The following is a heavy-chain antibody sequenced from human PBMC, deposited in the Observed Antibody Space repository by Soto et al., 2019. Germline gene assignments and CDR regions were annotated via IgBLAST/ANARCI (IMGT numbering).Heavy chain of an antibody. J-gene: IGHJ5*02. CDR1: GYTFTNYG. Sequence: QVQLVQSGGEVKKPGASVKVSCKASGYTFTNYGISWVRQAPGQGLEWMGWINVYNGNTKYAQKVQGRVTMTTDTCTSTAYMERRSLRSDDTAVYYCARGVGSGSYYNQYNWFDPWGQGTLVTVSS. D-gene: IGHD3-10*01. CDR3: ARGVGSGSYYNQYNWFDP. V-gene: IGHV1-18*01. CDR2: INVYNGNT.